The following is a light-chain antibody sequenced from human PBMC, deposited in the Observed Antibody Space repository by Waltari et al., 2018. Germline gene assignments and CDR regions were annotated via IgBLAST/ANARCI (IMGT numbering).Light chain of an antibody. V-gene: IGLV3-25*03. CDR3: QSADSSGTYVV. J-gene: IGLJ2*01. CDR1: ALPKQY. CDR2: KDN. Sequence: SYELTQPPSVSVSPGQTARITCSGDALPKQYAYWYQQKPGQAPVLVMYKDNETPSGIPGRFSGSSSGTTVTLTINGVQAEDEADYYCQSADSSGTYVVFGGGTKLTVL.